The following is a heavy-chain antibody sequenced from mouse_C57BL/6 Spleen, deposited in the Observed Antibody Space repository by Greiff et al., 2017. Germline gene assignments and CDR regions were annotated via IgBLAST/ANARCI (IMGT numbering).Heavy chain of an antibody. J-gene: IGHJ1*03. Sequence: LVESGPELVKPGASVKISCKASGYSFTDYNMNWVKQSNGKSLEWIGVINPNYGTTSYNQKFKGKATLTVDQSSSTAYMQLNSLTSEDSADYYSARDCSSSYQYFDVWGTGTAVTVSS. CDR2: INPNYGTT. V-gene: IGHV1-39*01. CDR1: GYSFTDYN. D-gene: IGHD1-1*01. CDR3: ARDCSSSYQYFDV.